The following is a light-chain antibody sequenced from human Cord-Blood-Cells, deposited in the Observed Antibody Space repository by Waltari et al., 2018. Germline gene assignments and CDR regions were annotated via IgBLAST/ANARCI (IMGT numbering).Light chain of an antibody. V-gene: IGLV2-23*01. CDR1: SSDVGSYNP. J-gene: IGLJ3*02. CDR3: CSYAGSSTWV. Sequence: QSALTQPGSVSGSPGQSITISCTGTSSDVGSYNPVSWYQQHPGKAPKLMIYEGSKRPSGVSNRFSGSKSGNTASLTISGLQAEDEADYYCCSYAGSSTWVFGGGTKLTVL. CDR2: EGS.